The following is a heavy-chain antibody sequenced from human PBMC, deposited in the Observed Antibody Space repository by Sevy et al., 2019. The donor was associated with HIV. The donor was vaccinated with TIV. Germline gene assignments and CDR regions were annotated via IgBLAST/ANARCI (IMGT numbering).Heavy chain of an antibody. CDR2: IYYSGMT. V-gene: IGHV4-59*01. Sequence: SQTLSLTCTVSGVSISGYYWSWIRQSPGKGLEWIGYIYYSGMTNYNPSLKSRVTISDDTSKNQFSLKLNSVTAADTAVYYCARAAAEYYYGMDVWGQGTKVTVSS. CDR3: ARAAAEYYYGMDV. D-gene: IGHD6-25*01. CDR1: GVSISGYY. J-gene: IGHJ6*02.